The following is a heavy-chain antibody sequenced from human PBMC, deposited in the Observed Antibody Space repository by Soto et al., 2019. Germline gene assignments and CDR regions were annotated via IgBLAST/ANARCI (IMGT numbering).Heavy chain of an antibody. CDR2: ISSSSSTI. J-gene: IGHJ6*02. CDR1: GFTFSSYS. D-gene: IGHD3-10*01. CDR3: SRDRGVRGVMGGYYYGMDV. Sequence: GGSLRLSCAASGFTFSSYSMNWVRQAPGKGLEWVSYISSSSSTIYYADSVKGRFTISRDNAKNSLYLQMNSLRDEDTAVYYCSRDRGVRGVMGGYYYGMDVWGQGTTVTVSS. V-gene: IGHV3-48*02.